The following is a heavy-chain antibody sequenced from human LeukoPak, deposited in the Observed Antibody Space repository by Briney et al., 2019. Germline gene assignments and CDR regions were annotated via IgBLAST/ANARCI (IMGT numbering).Heavy chain of an antibody. CDR2: ISGSGGST. CDR1: GFTFSSYA. V-gene: IGHV3-23*01. D-gene: IGHD3-16*01. J-gene: IGHJ4*02. CDR3: ATNARHYFSGFGGY. Sequence: GGSLRLSCAASGFTFSSYAMSWVRQAPGKGLEWVSAISGSGGSTYYADSVKGRFTISRDNSKNTLYLQMNSLRAEDTSVYYCATNARHYFSGFGGYWGRGTLVTVSS.